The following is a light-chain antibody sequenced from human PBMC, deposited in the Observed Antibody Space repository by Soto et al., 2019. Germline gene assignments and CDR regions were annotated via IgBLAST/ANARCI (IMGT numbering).Light chain of an antibody. V-gene: IGKV3-20*01. CDR2: GAS. CDR1: QRVSSDT. CDR3: QQDGRSLLT. Sequence: EIVLTQSPGTLYLSPGERVTLACRASQRVSSDTVAWYQQRPGQAPRVLIYGASSRATGNPDRFSCSGSGTDFAFTISRLEPEDFAVYCCQQDGRSLLTVCQGTKVEFK. J-gene: IGKJ1*01.